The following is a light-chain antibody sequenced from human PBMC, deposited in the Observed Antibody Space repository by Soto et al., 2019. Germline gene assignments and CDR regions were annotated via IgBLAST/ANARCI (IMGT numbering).Light chain of an antibody. CDR2: KNN. CDR1: SYNVGKNL. CDR3: SAWDDRPSAWV. V-gene: IGLV1-47*01. Sequence: QSVLTQPPSASGTPGQRVTISCSGGSYNVGKNLVYWYQQRPGTAPKLLIFKNNARPSGVPDRFSGSNSGSSASLAISGLRFEDGAEYFCSAWDDRPSAWVFSGGTKLTVL. J-gene: IGLJ3*02.